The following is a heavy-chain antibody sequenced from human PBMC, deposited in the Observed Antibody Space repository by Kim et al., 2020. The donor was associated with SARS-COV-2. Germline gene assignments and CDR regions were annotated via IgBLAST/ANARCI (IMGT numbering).Heavy chain of an antibody. CDR1: GFTFSSYW. Sequence: GGSLRLSCAASGFTFSSYWMSWVRQAPGKGLEWVANIKQDGSEKYYVDSVKGRFTISRDNAKNSLYLQMNSLRAEDTAVYYCARDERLLWFGESTNGGGFDPWGQGTLVTVSS. D-gene: IGHD3-10*01. J-gene: IGHJ5*02. CDR3: ARDERLLWFGESTNGGGFDP. V-gene: IGHV3-7*01. CDR2: IKQDGSEK.